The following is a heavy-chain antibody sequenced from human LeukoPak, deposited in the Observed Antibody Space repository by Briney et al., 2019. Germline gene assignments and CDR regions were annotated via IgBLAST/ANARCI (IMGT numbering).Heavy chain of an antibody. D-gene: IGHD3-10*01. CDR3: MTDLLWFGDY. J-gene: IGHJ4*02. Sequence: PGGSLRLSCAASGFTFSNAWMSWVRQAPGRGLEWVGRVKSKTDGGTTDYAAPVKDRFTISRDDSKNTLYLQMNSLKTEDTAVYYCMTDLLWFGDYWGQGTLVTVSS. CDR1: GFTFSNAW. CDR2: VKSKTDGGTT. V-gene: IGHV3-15*01.